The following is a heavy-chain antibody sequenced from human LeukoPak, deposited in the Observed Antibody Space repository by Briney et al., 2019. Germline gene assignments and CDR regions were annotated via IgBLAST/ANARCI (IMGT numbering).Heavy chain of an antibody. Sequence: GGSLRLPCAASGFIHHNHPMQWVREAPGKGPEVVSLYDWDSKRKLYREPVKGRFHIFRDNSKNSLFLQMNRLRAGDAALYDCARGGPPSGCFTDCWGQGTLATVS. CDR2: YDWDSKRK. D-gene: IGHD6-25*01. J-gene: IGHJ4*02. V-gene: IGHV3-43D*04. CDR3: ARGGPPSGCFTDC. CDR1: GFIHHNHP.